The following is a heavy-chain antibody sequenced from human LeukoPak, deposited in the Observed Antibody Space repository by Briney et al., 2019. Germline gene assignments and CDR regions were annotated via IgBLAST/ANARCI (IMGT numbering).Heavy chain of an antibody. Sequence: GASVKVSCKASGYTFTSYGISWVRQAPGQGLEWMGWISAYNGNTNYAQKLQGRVTMTTDTSTSTAYMELRSLRSDDTAVYYCAKVKGNVLRYFDWFDYWGQGTLVTVSS. D-gene: IGHD3-9*01. CDR2: ISAYNGNT. CDR3: AKVKGNVLRYFDWFDY. V-gene: IGHV1-18*01. J-gene: IGHJ4*02. CDR1: GYTFTSYG.